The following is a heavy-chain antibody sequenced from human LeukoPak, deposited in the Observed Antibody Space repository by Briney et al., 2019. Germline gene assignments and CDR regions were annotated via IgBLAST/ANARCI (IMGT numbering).Heavy chain of an antibody. CDR1: GGSITSSKW. V-gene: IGHV4-4*02. J-gene: IGHJ5*02. CDR2: IYHSGST. D-gene: IGHD6-6*01. CDR3: ARVESIAAPPAPNWFDP. Sequence: KASETLSLTCAVSGGSITSSKWWNWVRQPPGKGLEWIGEIYHSGSTNYNPSLKSRVTISVDKSNNQSSLKLSSVTAADTAVYYCARVESIAAPPAPNWFDPWGQGTLVTVSS.